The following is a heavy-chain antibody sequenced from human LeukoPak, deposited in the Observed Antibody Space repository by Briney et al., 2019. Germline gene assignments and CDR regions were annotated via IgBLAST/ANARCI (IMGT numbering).Heavy chain of an antibody. CDR2: INHSGST. Sequence: SETLSLTCAVYGGSFSVYYWSWIRQPPGKGLEWIGEINHSGSTNYNPSLKSRVTISVDTSKNQFSLKLSSVTAADTAVYYCARGRITMIGRFWFDYWGQGTLVTVSS. V-gene: IGHV4-34*01. D-gene: IGHD3-22*01. J-gene: IGHJ4*02. CDR1: GGSFSVYY. CDR3: ARGRITMIGRFWFDY.